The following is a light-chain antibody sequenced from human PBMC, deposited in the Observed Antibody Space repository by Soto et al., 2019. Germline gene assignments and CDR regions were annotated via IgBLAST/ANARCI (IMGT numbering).Light chain of an antibody. Sequence: EIVLTQSPGTLSLSPGERATLSCRASQSVSSSYLAWYQQKPGQAPRLLIYGASSRATGIPDRFSGSGSGTDFTLTISRLEPEVFAVYYCQQDGSSPTFGQGTKVEIK. V-gene: IGKV3-20*01. CDR3: QQDGSSPT. J-gene: IGKJ1*01. CDR2: GAS. CDR1: QSVSSSY.